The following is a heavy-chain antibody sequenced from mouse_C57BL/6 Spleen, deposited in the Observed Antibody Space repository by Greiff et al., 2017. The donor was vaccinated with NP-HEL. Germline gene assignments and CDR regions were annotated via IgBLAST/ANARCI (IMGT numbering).Heavy chain of an antibody. D-gene: IGHD1-1*01. CDR3: ARLLLREYAMDY. CDR2: ISSGSSTI. V-gene: IGHV5-17*01. CDR1: GFTFSDYG. J-gene: IGHJ4*01. Sequence: EVKVVESGGGLVKPGGSLKLSCAASGFTFSDYGMHWVRQAPEKGLEWVAYISSGSSTIYYADTVKGRFTISRDNAKNTLFLQMTSLRSYDTAMYYCARLLLREYAMDYWGQGTSVTVSS.